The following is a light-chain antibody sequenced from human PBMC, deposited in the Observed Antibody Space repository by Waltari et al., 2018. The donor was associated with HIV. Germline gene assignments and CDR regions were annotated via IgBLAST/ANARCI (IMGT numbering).Light chain of an antibody. CDR3: QQYGSSPRT. Sequence: EIVLTQSPATLSLSPGERATLSCRASQSVSSYFAWYQQKPGQAPRLLIYGASSRATGIPDRFSGSGSGTDFTLTIIRLEPEDFAVYYCQQYGSSPRTFGQGTKLEIK. CDR1: QSVSSY. V-gene: IGKV3-20*01. CDR2: GAS. J-gene: IGKJ2*01.